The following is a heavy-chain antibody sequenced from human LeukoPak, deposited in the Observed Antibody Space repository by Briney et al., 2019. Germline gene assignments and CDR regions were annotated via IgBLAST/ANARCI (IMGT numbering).Heavy chain of an antibody. D-gene: IGHD2-8*01. CDR1: SYTFYY. J-gene: IGHJ4*02. V-gene: IGHV1-2*02. Sequence: ASVKVSCKASSYTFYYMHWVRQAPGQGLEWMGWINPNNGDTKYAQKFNGRVTMTRDTSISTAYMEMSRLRSDDTAVYYCARVQGYCTDGRCLFWGQGTLVTVSS. CDR2: INPNNGDT. CDR3: ARVQGYCTDGRCLF.